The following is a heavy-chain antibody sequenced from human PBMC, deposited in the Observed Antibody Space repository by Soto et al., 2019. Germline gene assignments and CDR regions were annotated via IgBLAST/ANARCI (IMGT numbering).Heavy chain of an antibody. CDR2: IIPIFGTT. CDR3: GSVGYCSSTNCLFYYYHYGMDV. D-gene: IGHD2-2*03. J-gene: IGHJ6*02. V-gene: IGHV1-69*13. Sequence: GASVKVSCKASVGTFSSHAISWVRQAPGRGLEWMGGIIPIFGTTNYAQNFRARVTITADESTSTAYMELSSLTSEDTAVYYCGSVGYCSSTNCLFYYYHYGMDVWGQGTTVTLSS. CDR1: VGTFSSHA.